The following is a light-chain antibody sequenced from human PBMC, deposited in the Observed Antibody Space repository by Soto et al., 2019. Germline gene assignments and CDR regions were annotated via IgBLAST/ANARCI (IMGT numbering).Light chain of an antibody. Sequence: QAVVTQPASVSGSLGQSIIISCSGTIGDVGGFNYVSWYQQHAGEVPKLIIYEVSNRPSGVSHRFSGSKSGNTATLTISGLQAEDEADYYCSSYTTTSTLVIFGGGTKLTVL. V-gene: IGLV2-14*01. CDR2: EVS. CDR3: SSYTTTSTLVI. J-gene: IGLJ2*01. CDR1: IGDVGGFNY.